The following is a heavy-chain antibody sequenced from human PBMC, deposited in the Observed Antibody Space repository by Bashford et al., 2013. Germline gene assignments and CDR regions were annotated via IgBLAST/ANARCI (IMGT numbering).Heavy chain of an antibody. D-gene: IGHD2-15*01. Sequence: WVRQAPGQRLEWMGWIDAGKGNTKYSQEFQDRVTFIRDTSASTIYMELSNLRSEDTAVYYCARDRWYCSDGRCYLRAFDIWGQGTMVTVSS. CDR2: IDAGKGNT. J-gene: IGHJ3*02. V-gene: IGHV1-3*01. CDR3: ARDRWYCSDGRCYLRAFDI.